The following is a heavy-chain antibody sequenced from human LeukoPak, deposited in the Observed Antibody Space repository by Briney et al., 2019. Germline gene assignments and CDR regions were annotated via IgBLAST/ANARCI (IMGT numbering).Heavy chain of an antibody. Sequence: SEALSLTCIVSGGSISSISSNNYHWGWIRQPPGKGLEWIGSIYYSGSTYYNPSLKSRVTISVDTSKNQFSLKLSSVTAADTALYYCAREMGVVTAHGIDVWGQGTTVTVSS. CDR1: GGSISSISSNNYH. D-gene: IGHD4-23*01. CDR2: IYYSGST. CDR3: AREMGVVTAHGIDV. J-gene: IGHJ6*02. V-gene: IGHV4-39*02.